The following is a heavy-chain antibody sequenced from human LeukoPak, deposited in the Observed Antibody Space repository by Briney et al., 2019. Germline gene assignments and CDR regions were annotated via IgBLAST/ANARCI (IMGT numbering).Heavy chain of an antibody. CDR3: AKDSQHNNSPNDY. V-gene: IGHV3-7*01. Sequence: PGGSLRLSCAASGFTFSSYWMSWVRQAPGKGLEWVANIKQDGSEKYYVDSVKGRFTISRDNSKNTLYLQMNSLRAEDTAVYYCAKDSQHNNSPNDYWGQGTLVTVSS. CDR1: GFTFSSYW. CDR2: IKQDGSEK. D-gene: IGHD2-21*01. J-gene: IGHJ4*02.